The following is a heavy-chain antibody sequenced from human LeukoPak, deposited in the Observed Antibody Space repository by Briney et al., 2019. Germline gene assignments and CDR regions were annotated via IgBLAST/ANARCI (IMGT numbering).Heavy chain of an antibody. CDR1: GASIGSGDHY. V-gene: IGHV4-61*02. J-gene: IGHJ4*02. CDR2: VYTSGST. D-gene: IGHD1-20*01. Sequence: SETLSLTCSVSGASIGSGDHYWSWIRQPAGKGLEWVGRVYTSGSTTYNPSLKSRVTISVDTSTNQFSLKLSSVTAADTAVYYYVTANQRSTYYFDYWGQGTLVTASS. CDR3: VTANQRSTYYFDY.